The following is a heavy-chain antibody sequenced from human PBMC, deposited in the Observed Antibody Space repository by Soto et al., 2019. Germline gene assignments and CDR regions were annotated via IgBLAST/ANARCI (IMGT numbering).Heavy chain of an antibody. CDR1: GYTFTASG. CDR2: TSIYNGHT. J-gene: IGHJ4*02. D-gene: IGHD4-17*01. V-gene: IGHV1-18*01. CDR3: ARWDDYGASDQYHFDQ. Sequence: QVQLVQSGPEVQKPGASLKVSCKASGYTFTASGIIWVRQAPGQGLEWMGWTSIYNGHTEYSPKFLGRVDMTTDTSADTAYLELKSLRPDDAALYYCARWDDYGASDQYHFDQWGQGTLVTVSS.